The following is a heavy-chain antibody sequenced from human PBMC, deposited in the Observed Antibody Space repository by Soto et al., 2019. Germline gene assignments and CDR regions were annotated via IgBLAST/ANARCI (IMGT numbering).Heavy chain of an antibody. CDR1: GYTFSDYG. CDR3: AREPPETPPDY. V-gene: IGHV1-18*01. CDR2: ISAKNGNT. J-gene: IGHJ4*02. Sequence: ASVKVSCKTSGYTFSDYGISWVRQAPGQGLEWMGWISAKNGNTNFAQKFRGRVSMTTDTSTSTVYMELRSLDPDDTAVYYCAREPPETPPDYWGQGTLVTVSS.